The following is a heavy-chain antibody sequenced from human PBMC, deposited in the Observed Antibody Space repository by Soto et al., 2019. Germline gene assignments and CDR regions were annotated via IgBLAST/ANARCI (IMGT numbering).Heavy chain of an antibody. Sequence: SETLSLTCTVSGGSISNYYWSWIRQPPGKGLEWIGYIYNSGNTNYNPSLKSRVTISVDTSKNQFSLKLSAVAAADTAVYYCGRVPSPGSVVSRYFDYWGQGTRVTVSS. J-gene: IGHJ4*02. D-gene: IGHD2-15*01. CDR3: GRVPSPGSVVSRYFDY. CDR1: GGSISNYY. CDR2: IYNSGNT. V-gene: IGHV4-59*01.